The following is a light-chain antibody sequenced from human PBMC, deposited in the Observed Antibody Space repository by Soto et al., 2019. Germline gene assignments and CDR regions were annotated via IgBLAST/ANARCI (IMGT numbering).Light chain of an antibody. CDR3: NSFRTNYTWL. J-gene: IGLJ3*02. V-gene: IGLV2-14*01. Sequence: QSALTQPASVSGSPGQSITISCTGTDSDVGGYNYVSWYQQHPGKAPKLMIYEVSNRPSGISNRFSGSKSGNTASLTISGLQAEDEADYYCNSFRTNYTWLFGGGTKLTVL. CDR2: EVS. CDR1: DSDVGGYNY.